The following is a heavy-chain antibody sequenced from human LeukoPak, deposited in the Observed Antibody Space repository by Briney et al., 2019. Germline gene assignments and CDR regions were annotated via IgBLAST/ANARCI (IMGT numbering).Heavy chain of an antibody. CDR3: ASSIAAAGPYNWFDP. CDR2: IYTSGST. V-gene: IGHV4-4*07. Sequence: SETLSLTCTVSGGSISSYYWSWIRQPAGNGLEWIGRIYTSGSTNYNPSLKSRVTMSVDTSKNQFSLKLSSVTAADTAVYYCASSIAAAGPYNWFDPWGQGTLVTVSS. D-gene: IGHD6-13*01. CDR1: GGSISSYY. J-gene: IGHJ5*02.